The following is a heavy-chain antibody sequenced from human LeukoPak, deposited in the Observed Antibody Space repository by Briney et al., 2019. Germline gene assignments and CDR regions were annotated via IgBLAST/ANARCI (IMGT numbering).Heavy chain of an antibody. J-gene: IGHJ4*02. CDR2: ISDSSFTK. CDR1: GFTFSSSE. CDR3: ATLVGATPQ. D-gene: IGHD1-26*01. V-gene: IGHV3-48*03. Sequence: PGGSLRLSCAASGFTFSSSEMDWVRQAPGKGLEWVSYISDSSFTKTYTDSVRGRFTISRDNAKMSLYLQMNSLRAEDTAVYYCATLVGATPQWGQGTLVTVSS.